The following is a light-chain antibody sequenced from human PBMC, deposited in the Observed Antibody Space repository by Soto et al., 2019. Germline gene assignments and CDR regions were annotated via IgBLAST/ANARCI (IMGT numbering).Light chain of an antibody. CDR3: QQYGRLPIT. CDR1: ESLSNNY. CDR2: GAT. Sequence: EIVLTQSPGTLSLSPGERATLSCRSSESLSNNYLAWYKQKPGQAPRLLISGATTRASGIPDRFSGSGSGTDFTLSINRLEPEDFVVYFCQQYGRLPITFGQATRLEIK. J-gene: IGKJ5*01. V-gene: IGKV3-20*01.